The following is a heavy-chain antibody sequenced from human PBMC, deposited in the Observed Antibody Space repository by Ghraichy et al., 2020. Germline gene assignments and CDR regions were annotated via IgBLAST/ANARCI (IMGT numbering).Heavy chain of an antibody. Sequence: GGSLRLSCAASGFTFSSYAMSWVRQAPGKGLEWVSAISGSGGSTYYADSVKGRFTISRDNSKNTLYLQMNSLRAEDTAVYYCAKDRTGYCGGDCYSRTDWFDPWGQGTLVTVSS. J-gene: IGHJ5*02. CDR1: GFTFSSYA. CDR3: AKDRTGYCGGDCYSRTDWFDP. CDR2: ISGSGGST. D-gene: IGHD2-21*02. V-gene: IGHV3-23*01.